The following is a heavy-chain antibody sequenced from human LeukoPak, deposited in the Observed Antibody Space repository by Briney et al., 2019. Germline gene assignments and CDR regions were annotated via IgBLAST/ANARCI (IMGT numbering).Heavy chain of an antibody. CDR2: IFTSGST. CDR3: AGDSLLVAGTDY. V-gene: IGHV4-4*07. CDR1: GGSISSYY. D-gene: IGHD6-19*01. J-gene: IGHJ4*02. Sequence: SSETLSLTCTVPGGSISSYYWTWIRQPAGKGLEWIGHIFTSGSTNYNPSLKSRVTMSVDTSKNQCSLKLSCVPAADTAVYYCAGDSLLVAGTDYWAQGTLVTVP.